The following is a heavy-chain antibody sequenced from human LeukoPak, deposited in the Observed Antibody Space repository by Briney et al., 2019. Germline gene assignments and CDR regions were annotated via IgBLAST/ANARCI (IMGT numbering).Heavy chain of an antibody. V-gene: IGHV4-34*01. CDR3: ARQRRRYYGSGSYGLGDYYYYMDV. D-gene: IGHD3-10*01. CDR2: INHSGST. CDR1: GGSFSGYY. Sequence: SETLSLTCAVYGGSFSGYYWSWIRQPPGKGLEWIGEINHSGSTNYNPSLKSRVTISVDTSKNQFSLKLSSVTAADTAVYYCARQRRRYYGSGSYGLGDYYYYMDVWGKGTTVTISS. J-gene: IGHJ6*03.